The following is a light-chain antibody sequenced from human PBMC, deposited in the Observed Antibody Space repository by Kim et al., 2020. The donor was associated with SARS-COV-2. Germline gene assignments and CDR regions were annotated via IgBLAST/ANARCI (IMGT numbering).Light chain of an antibody. J-gene: IGLJ1*01. CDR1: SSDVGSYDF. V-gene: IGLV2-14*03. CDR2: DVT. CDR3: SSFTTSSTYV. Sequence: GQSITSSCAGTSSDVGSYDFVSWYQQHPGKAPKLMIYDVTKRPSGVSNRFSGSKSGNTASLTISGLQTEDEADYYCSSFTTSSTYVFGIGTKVTVL.